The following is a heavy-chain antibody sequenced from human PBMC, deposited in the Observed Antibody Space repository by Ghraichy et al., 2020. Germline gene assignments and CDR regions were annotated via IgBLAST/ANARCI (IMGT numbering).Heavy chain of an antibody. CDR2: IYYYSGSI. J-gene: IGHJ2*01. CDR3: ARRTYYYDTKETRYFDL. CDR1: GDSISSYY. V-gene: IGHV4-59*01. D-gene: IGHD3-22*01. Sequence: SQTLSLTCTVSGDSISSYYWSWIRQPPGKGLEWIGYIYYYSGSIKYNPSLKNRVTISVDTSKNQFSLKMSSVTAADTAVYYCARRTYYYDTKETRYFDLWGRGTLVTVSS.